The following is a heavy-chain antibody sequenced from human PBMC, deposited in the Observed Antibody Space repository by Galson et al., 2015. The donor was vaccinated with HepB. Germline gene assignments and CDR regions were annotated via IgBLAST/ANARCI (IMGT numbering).Heavy chain of an antibody. J-gene: IGHJ4*02. CDR3: PTSPGDHWSGHNYYFDY. CDR2: ISGDSRYI. CDR1: GFTLSGYS. V-gene: IGHV3-21*01. D-gene: IGHD3-3*01. Sequence: SLRLSCAASGFTLSGYSMNWVRQAPGKGLEWVSSISGDSRYIYYADSVKGRFTMSIDNAKNSVFLKMNSLRAEDTAVYYCPTSPGDHWSGHNYYFDYWGQGTLVTVSS.